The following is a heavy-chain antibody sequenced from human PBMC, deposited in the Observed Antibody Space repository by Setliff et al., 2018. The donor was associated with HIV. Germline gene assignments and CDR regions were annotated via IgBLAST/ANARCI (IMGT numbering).Heavy chain of an antibody. Sequence: TCTVSGGSVNNNNCYWAWVRQPPGKGLEWIGTFYFGRTTYYNPSLESRVTLSVDTAKNQLSLKVTSVTAADTAIYYCARRRLVGYSFDYWGQGALVTVS. CDR1: GGSVNNNNCY. CDR3: ARRRLVGYSFDY. J-gene: IGHJ4*02. D-gene: IGHD6-25*01. V-gene: IGHV4-39*01. CDR2: FYFGRTT.